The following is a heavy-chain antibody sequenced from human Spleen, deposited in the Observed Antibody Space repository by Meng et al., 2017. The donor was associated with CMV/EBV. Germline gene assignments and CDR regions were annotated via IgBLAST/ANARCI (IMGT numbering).Heavy chain of an antibody. Sequence: GESLKISCAASGFTFSAYWMHWVRQAPGKGLEWVARVKSKIDGETIEYAAPVKGRFTISRDDSKNMLYLQMSSLETGDTAVYYCTTLGKRDWGQGTLVTVSS. CDR3: TTLGKRD. J-gene: IGHJ4*02. D-gene: IGHD1-1*01. CDR2: VKSKIDGETI. V-gene: IGHV3-15*01. CDR1: GFTFSAYW.